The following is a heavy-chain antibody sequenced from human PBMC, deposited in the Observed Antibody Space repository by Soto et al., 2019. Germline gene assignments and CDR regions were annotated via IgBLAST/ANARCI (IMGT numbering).Heavy chain of an antibody. CDR3: ARDHHYYYYGMDV. V-gene: IGHV4-61*01. J-gene: IGHJ6*02. CDR2: IYCSGST. CDR1: GGSVSSGSYY. Sequence: QVQLQESGPGLVKPSETLSLTCTVSGGSVSSGSYYWSWIRQPPGKGLEWIGYIYCSGSTNYNPSLKSRVTISVDTSKNQFSLKLSSVTAADTAVYYCARDHHYYYYGMDVWGQGTTVTVSS.